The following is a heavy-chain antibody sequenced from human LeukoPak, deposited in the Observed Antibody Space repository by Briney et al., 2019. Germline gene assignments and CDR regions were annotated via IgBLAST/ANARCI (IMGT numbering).Heavy chain of an antibody. Sequence: GGSLRLSCAASGFTFSSYWMSWFRQAPGKGLEWVANIKQDGSEKYYVDSVKGRFTISRDNAKNSLYLQMNSLRAEDTAVYYCARVRYSYGWAFDYWGQGTLVTVSS. CDR1: GFTFSSYW. CDR3: ARVRYSYGWAFDY. V-gene: IGHV3-7*01. J-gene: IGHJ4*02. D-gene: IGHD5-18*01. CDR2: IKQDGSEK.